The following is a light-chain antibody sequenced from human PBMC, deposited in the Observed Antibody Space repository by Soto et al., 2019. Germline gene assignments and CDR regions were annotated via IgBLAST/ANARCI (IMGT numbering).Light chain of an antibody. CDR1: SSDVGAYDY. J-gene: IGLJ1*01. CDR2: EVT. V-gene: IGLV2-14*03. Sequence: QSVLTQPASVSGSPGQSITISCTGASSDVGAYDYVSWYQQHPGKAPELMIYEVTNRPSGVSNRFSGSKSGNTASLTISGLQAEDEADYYCSSYTSRSTFVFGTGTKVTVL. CDR3: SSYTSRSTFV.